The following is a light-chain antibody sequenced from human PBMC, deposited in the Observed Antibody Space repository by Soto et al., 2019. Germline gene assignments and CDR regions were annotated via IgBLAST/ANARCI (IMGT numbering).Light chain of an antibody. J-gene: IGKJ4*01. CDR1: QTVRNNY. CDR3: QQYGSSPLT. CDR2: DAS. Sequence: EFVLTPSPGTLSLSPGERATLSCRASQTVRNNYLAWYQQKPGQAPRLLIYDASSRATGIPDRFSGSGSGTDFTLTISRLEPEDFAVYYCQQYGSSPLTFGGGTKVDIK. V-gene: IGKV3-20*01.